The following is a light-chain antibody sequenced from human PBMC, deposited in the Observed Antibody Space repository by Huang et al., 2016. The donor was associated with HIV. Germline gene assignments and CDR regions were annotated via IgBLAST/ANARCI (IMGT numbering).Light chain of an antibody. V-gene: IGKV1-39*01. CDR3: QQTYIIPIT. CDR1: QSISSY. J-gene: IGKJ2*01. CDR2: AAS. Sequence: DIQMTQSPFSLSASVGDRVTITCRASQSISSYLNWYQQKPGKAPKILIYAASNLQSGIPSRFSGSGAGTDFTLTISSLQPEDFATYYCQQTYIIPITFGQGTKLEIK.